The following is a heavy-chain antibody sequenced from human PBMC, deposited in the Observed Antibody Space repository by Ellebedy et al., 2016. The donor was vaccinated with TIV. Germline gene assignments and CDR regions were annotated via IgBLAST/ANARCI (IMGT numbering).Heavy chain of an antibody. CDR2: IHAGNGNT. CDR3: ARRRIAVAGTYFDY. V-gene: IGHV1-3*01. CDR1: GYTFTGYD. D-gene: IGHD6-19*01. J-gene: IGHJ4*02. Sequence: AASVKVSCKASGYTFTGYDMHWVRQAPGQRIEWMGWIHAGNGNTKYSQKFHGRVTITRDTSASTAYMELSRLRSEDTAVYYCARRRIAVAGTYFDYWGQGTLVTVSS.